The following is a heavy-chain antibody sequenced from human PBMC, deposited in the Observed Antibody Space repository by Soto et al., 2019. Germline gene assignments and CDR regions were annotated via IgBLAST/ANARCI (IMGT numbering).Heavy chain of an antibody. CDR1: GFTFSSYA. V-gene: IGHV3-30-3*01. CDR3: ARDPLWGTAMVLWYFDL. CDR2: ISYDGSNK. D-gene: IGHD5-18*01. J-gene: IGHJ2*01. Sequence: XXSLRLSFAASGFTFSSYAMHWVRQAPGKGLEWVAVISYDGSNKYYADSVKGRFTISRDNSKNTLYLQMNSLRAEDKAVYYCARDPLWGTAMVLWYFDLWGRGTLVTVSS.